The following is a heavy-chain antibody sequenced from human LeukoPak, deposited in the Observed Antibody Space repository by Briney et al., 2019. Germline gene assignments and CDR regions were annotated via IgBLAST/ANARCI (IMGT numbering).Heavy chain of an antibody. J-gene: IGHJ4*02. D-gene: IGHD6-19*01. CDR1: GGSISSNNW. CDR2: IRHSGST. CDR3: AKKIAVPAYYFDC. Sequence: SGTLSLTCAVSGGSISSNNWWSWVRQPPGKGLEWIGEIRHSGSTNYNPSLKSRVTISIDKSKNQFSLKLSSVTAADTAVYYCAKKIAVPAYYFDCWGQGTLVTVSS. V-gene: IGHV4-4*02.